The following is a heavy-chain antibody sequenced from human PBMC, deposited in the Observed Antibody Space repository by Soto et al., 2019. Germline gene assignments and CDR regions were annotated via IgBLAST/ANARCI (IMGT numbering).Heavy chain of an antibody. J-gene: IGHJ4*02. CDR1: GFIFSSYA. Sequence: GGSLRLSCAASGFIFSSYAMNWVRQAPGKGLEWVSGISGSGISTYYADSVRGRFTISRDNSKNTLYLQMNNLRTEDTAVYYCAKARSGNYQYYIDYWGQGTLVTVSS. CDR3: AKARSGNYQYYIDY. CDR2: ISGSGIST. V-gene: IGHV3-23*01. D-gene: IGHD3-22*01.